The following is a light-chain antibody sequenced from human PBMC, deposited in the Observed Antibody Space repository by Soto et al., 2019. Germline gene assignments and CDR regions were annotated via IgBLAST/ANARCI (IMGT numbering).Light chain of an antibody. CDR1: RVIRTF. CDR2: AAS. J-gene: IGKJ4*01. V-gene: IGKV1-13*02. CDR3: QQCNGYPLT. Sequence: AIQVTQSPSSLSASVGDRVTISCRTSRVIRTFLAWYQQKPGKPPNVLIYAASTLETGVSSRFSGSGIGTDFTLTISCLQPEDFATYYCQQCNGYPLTFGGGTRVEI.